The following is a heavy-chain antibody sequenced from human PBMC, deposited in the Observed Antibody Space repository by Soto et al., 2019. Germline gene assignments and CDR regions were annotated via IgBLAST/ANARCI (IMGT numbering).Heavy chain of an antibody. D-gene: IGHD3-3*01. Sequence: PGGSLRLSCAASGFTFSSYSMNWVRQAPGKGLEWVSSISSSSSYIYYADSVKGRFTISRDNAKNSLYLQMNSLRAEDTAVYYCARDLEPHRNNTYYDFWSGYYENTYGMDVWGQGTTVTVSS. CDR3: ARDLEPHRNNTYYDFWSGYYENTYGMDV. CDR2: ISSSSSYI. CDR1: GFTFSSYS. V-gene: IGHV3-21*01. J-gene: IGHJ6*02.